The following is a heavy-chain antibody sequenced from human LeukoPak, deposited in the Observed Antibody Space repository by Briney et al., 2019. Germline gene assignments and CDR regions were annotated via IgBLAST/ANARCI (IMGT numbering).Heavy chain of an antibody. J-gene: IGHJ4*02. D-gene: IGHD3-10*01. CDR2: ISAYNGNT. V-gene: IGHV1-18*01. Sequence: GASVKVSCKASGYTFTSYDINWVRQATGQGLEWMGWISAYNGNTNYAQKLQGRVTMTTDTSTSTAYMELRSLRSDDTAVYYCATSYGSGSFDYWGQGTLVTVSS. CDR1: GYTFTSYD. CDR3: ATSYGSGSFDY.